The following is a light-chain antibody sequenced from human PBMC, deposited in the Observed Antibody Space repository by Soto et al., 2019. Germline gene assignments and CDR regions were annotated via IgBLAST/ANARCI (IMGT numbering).Light chain of an antibody. CDR1: QGIGTS. J-gene: IGKJ1*01. V-gene: IGKV3-15*01. Sequence: EVMMKQSPSTLSASVGESATLSCRASQGIGTSLTWYQHKPGQAPSLLILVAFTWPTGIPSRFSGTGSGTEFTLTISSLQSDDFAIYYCQQYNNYPLTFGQGTKVDIK. CDR3: QQYNNYPLT. CDR2: VAF.